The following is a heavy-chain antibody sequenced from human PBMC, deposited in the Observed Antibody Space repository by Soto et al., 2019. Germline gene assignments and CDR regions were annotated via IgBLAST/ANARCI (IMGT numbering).Heavy chain of an antibody. Sequence: SETLSLTCAVYGGSFSGYYWSWIRQPPGKGLEWIGEINHSGSTNYNPSLKSRVTISVDTSKNQFSLKLSSVTAADTAVYYCARQGDVRNGTTPFDPWGQGTLVTVSS. CDR1: GGSFSGYY. V-gene: IGHV4-34*01. CDR2: INHSGST. CDR3: ARQGDVRNGTTPFDP. J-gene: IGHJ5*02. D-gene: IGHD1-7*01.